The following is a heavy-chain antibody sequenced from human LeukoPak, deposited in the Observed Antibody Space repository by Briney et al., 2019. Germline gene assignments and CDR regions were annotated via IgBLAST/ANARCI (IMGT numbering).Heavy chain of an antibody. CDR2: ISSSSDYI. Sequence: SGGSLKLSCVVSGLTVTKNYISWVRQAPGKGLEWVSSISSSSDYIYYADSVKGRFSISRDNAKNSPFLQMDSLRVEDTAVYYCARDRFTSGWYNGYWGQGTLVTVSS. CDR1: GLTVTKNY. J-gene: IGHJ4*02. D-gene: IGHD6-19*01. V-gene: IGHV3-21*01. CDR3: ARDRFTSGWYNGY.